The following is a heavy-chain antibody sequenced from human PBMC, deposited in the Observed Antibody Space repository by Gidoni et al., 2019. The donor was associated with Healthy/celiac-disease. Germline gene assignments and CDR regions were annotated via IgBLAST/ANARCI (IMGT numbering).Heavy chain of an antibody. J-gene: IGHJ6*02. D-gene: IGHD6-13*01. CDR2: IKSKTDGGTT. CDR3: TSRYSSSWSHYYYGMDV. Sequence: EVQLVESGGGLVKPGGSLRLSCAASGFTFSNAWMNWVRQAPGKGLEWVGRIKSKTDGGTTDYAAPVKGRFTISRDDSKNTLYLQMNSLKTEDTAVYYCTSRYSSSWSHYYYGMDVWGQGTTVTVSS. CDR1: GFTFSNAW. V-gene: IGHV3-15*07.